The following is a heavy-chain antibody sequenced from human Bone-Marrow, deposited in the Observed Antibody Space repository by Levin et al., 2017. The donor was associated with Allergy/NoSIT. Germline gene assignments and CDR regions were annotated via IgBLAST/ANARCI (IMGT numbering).Heavy chain of an antibody. CDR2: IYSGVGT. V-gene: IGHV3-53*01. CDR1: GFSVSENY. D-gene: IGHD3-22*01. Sequence: PGESLKISCAASGFSVSENYMSWVRQAPGKGLEWVSVIYSGVGTDYADSVKGRFTISRDNSKNIVYLQMNTLTAQDTALYFCARGFFGYYDSSGYLDAFELWGQGTMVTVSS. CDR3: ARGFFGYYDSSGYLDAFEL. J-gene: IGHJ3*01.